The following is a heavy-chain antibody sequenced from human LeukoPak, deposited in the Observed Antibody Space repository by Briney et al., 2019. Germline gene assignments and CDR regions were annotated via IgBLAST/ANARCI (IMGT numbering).Heavy chain of an antibody. D-gene: IGHD3/OR15-3a*01. CDR2: IHSDGVGT. Sequence: GGSLRLSCAASGFTFTNYWMHCVRQAPGKGLVWVSRIHSDGVGTIYADSVKGRFTVSRDNSKNMVFLQMSSLRADDTAVYYCARGGLDHAYDIWGQGTMVTVSS. V-gene: IGHV3-74*01. CDR3: ARGGLDHAYDI. J-gene: IGHJ3*02. CDR1: GFTFTNYW.